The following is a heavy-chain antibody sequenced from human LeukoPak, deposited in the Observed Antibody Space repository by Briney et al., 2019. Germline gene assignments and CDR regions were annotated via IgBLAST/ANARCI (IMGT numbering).Heavy chain of an antibody. CDR2: INHSGST. CDR1: GGSFSGYY. Sequence: SETLSLTCAVYGGSFSGYYWSWIRQPPGNGLEWIGEINHSGSTNYNPSLKSRVTISVDTSKNQFSLKLSSVTAADTAVYYCARVGDSGYDDYWGQGTLVTVSS. J-gene: IGHJ4*02. D-gene: IGHD5-12*01. V-gene: IGHV4-34*01. CDR3: ARVGDSGYDDY.